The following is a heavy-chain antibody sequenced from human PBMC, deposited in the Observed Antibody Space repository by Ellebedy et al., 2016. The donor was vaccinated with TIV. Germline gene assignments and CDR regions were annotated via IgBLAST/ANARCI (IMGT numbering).Heavy chain of an antibody. Sequence: GESLKISCAASECTFSSRWMSWVRQAPGKGLEWVANIEQYGSGKYYVDSVKGRFTISRDDANNLLYLQLTTLRAEDTALYYCARGLTGDYGALDLWGQGTMVTVSS. CDR2: IEQYGSGK. J-gene: IGHJ3*01. CDR1: ECTFSSRW. V-gene: IGHV3-7*03. D-gene: IGHD4-17*01. CDR3: ARGLTGDYGALDL.